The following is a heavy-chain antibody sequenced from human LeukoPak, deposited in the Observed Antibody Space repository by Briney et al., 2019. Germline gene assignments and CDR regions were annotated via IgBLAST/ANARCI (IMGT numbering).Heavy chain of an antibody. CDR2: IYYSGST. J-gene: IGHJ5*02. D-gene: IGHD3-10*01. V-gene: IGHV4-59*01. CDR1: GGSISSYY. CDR3: ARAQFDYGSGSYGWFDP. Sequence: SETLSLTCTVSGGSISSYYWSWIRQPPGKGLEWIGYIYYSGSTNYNPSLKSRVTISVDTSKNQFSLKLSSVTAADTAVYYCARAQFDYGSGSYGWFDPWGQGTLVTVSS.